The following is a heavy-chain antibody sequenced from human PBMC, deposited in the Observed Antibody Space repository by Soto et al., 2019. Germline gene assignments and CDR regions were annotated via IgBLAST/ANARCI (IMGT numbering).Heavy chain of an antibody. V-gene: IGHV3-23*01. J-gene: IGHJ3*01. Sequence: PRGSLRLSCSASVFIFSSYDMSWFRQAPGKGLEWVSTILVDGRTFYVDSVKGRFTISRDSSQNTVYLQMNSLTAGDTALYYCAKATATGGGAFDFCGQGTMVTVSS. D-gene: IGHD2-8*02. CDR2: ILVDGRT. CDR3: AKATATGGGAFDF. CDR1: VFIFSSYD.